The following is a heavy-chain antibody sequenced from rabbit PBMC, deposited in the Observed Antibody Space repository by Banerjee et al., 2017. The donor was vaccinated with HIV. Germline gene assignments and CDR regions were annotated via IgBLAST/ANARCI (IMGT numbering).Heavy chain of an antibody. CDR1: GFSFSNKYV. CDR2: INTSSADT. V-gene: IGHV1S40*01. Sequence: QSLEESGGDLVKPGASLTLTCTASGFSFSNKYVMCWVRQAPGKGLEWIACINTSSADTVYATWVNGRFTISSNTNQNTVSLQLNSLTAADTASYFCARDLAGVIGWNFNLWGQGTLVTVS. D-gene: IGHD4-1*01. CDR3: ARDLAGVIGWNFNL. J-gene: IGHJ4*01.